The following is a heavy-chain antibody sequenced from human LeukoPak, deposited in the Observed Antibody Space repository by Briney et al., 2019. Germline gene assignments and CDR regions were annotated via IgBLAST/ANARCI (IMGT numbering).Heavy chain of an antibody. V-gene: IGHV3-23*01. CDR2: ISGSGGST. Sequence: PGGSLRLSCAASGFTFSSYAMSWVRQAPGKGLEWVSAISGSGGSTYYADSVKGRFTISRDNSKNTLYLQMNSLRAEDTAVYYCARDNGGYSYGPFDYWGQGTLVTVSS. D-gene: IGHD5-18*01. CDR1: GFTFSSYA. J-gene: IGHJ4*02. CDR3: ARDNGGYSYGPFDY.